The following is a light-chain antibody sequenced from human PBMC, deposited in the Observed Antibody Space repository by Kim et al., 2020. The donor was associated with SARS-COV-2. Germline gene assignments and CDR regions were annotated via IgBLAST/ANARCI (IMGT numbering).Light chain of an antibody. CDR1: HKIYNW. Sequence: GDRVTISCVASHKIYNWRASCQQRPGKAPILLIYATSTFQSVGPSRFCGIGSGTEFTLSISVLQPVDFATCYSQQATHFPFPFGHGTKL. CDR2: ATS. CDR3: QQATHFPFP. V-gene: IGKV1-12*02. J-gene: IGKJ1*01.